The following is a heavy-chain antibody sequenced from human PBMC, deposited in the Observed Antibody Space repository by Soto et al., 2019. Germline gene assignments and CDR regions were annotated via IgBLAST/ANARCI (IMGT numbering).Heavy chain of an antibody. CDR1: GGSFSSYA. CDR3: ARGYSYGVQPFSDGFDL. Sequence: QVQLVQSGAEMKKPGSSVKVSCKASGGSFSSYAISWVRQAPGQGLEWMGGIIPILDTPNYAQKFQGRVTIIADKSTSTAYMDLSSLRSEDTAVYYCARGYSYGVQPFSDGFDLWGQGTIVTVSS. V-gene: IGHV1-69*06. D-gene: IGHD3-16*01. J-gene: IGHJ3*01. CDR2: IIPILDTP.